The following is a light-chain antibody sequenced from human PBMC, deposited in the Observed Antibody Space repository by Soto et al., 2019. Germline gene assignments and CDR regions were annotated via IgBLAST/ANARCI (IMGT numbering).Light chain of an antibody. Sequence: DIQMTQSPSSLSASVGDRVTITCRASQTFGNYLNWYQQKPGKAPKVLIYAASSLQSGVPSRFSGSGSGTDFTLTISSLQPEGFATYYCQQSYSTPYTFGQGTKLEIK. CDR3: QQSYSTPYT. V-gene: IGKV1-39*01. CDR1: QTFGNY. J-gene: IGKJ2*01. CDR2: AAS.